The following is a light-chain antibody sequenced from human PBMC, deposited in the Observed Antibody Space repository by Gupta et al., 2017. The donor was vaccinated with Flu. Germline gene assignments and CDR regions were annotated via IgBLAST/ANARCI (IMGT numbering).Light chain of an antibody. CDR3: QQSDNLLGFT. CDR2: EAS. V-gene: IGKV1-33*01. J-gene: IGKJ3*01. CDR1: QDSSNY. Sequence: SSLSASVGDRVTITWQASQDSSNYVNWDQQKPGKAPKLMIDEASNLETGVPSRFRGSGSGTDFTFTISSLQTEVIATYSCQQSDNLLGFTFGPGTKVDIK.